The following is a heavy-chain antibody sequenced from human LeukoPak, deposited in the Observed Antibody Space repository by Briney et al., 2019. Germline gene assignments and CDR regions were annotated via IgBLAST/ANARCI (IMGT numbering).Heavy chain of an antibody. D-gene: IGHD4-17*01. CDR2: ISYDGNKI. CDR3: MRDFTGYGDFDP. CDR1: GFTFNNYA. V-gene: IGHV3-30*01. J-gene: IGHJ5*02. Sequence: GGSLRLSCAVSGFTFNNYATHWVRQAPGKGLEWVAVISYDGNKIYDADSVKGRFTISRDNSKNTLYLQMNSLRTEDTAIYYCMRDFTGYGDFDPWGQGTLVTVSS.